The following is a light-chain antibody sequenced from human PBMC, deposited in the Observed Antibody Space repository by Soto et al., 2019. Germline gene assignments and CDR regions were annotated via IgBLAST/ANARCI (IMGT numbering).Light chain of an antibody. CDR1: SSDVGSYNL. Sequence: QSALTQPASVSGSPGQSITISCTGTSSDVGSYNLVSWYQQHPGKAPKLMIYEGSKRPSGVSNRFSGFKSGNTASLTISGLQAEDDADYYCCSYSGSSTFSVVCGGATKLTVL. CDR3: CSYSGSSTFSVV. V-gene: IGLV2-23*03. CDR2: EGS. J-gene: IGLJ2*01.